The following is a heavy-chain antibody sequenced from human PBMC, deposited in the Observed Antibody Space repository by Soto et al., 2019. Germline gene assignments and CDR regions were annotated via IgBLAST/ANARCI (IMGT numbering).Heavy chain of an antibody. Sequence: SETLSLTCTVSGGSISSSSYYWGWIRQPPGKGLEWIGSIYYSGSTYYNPSLKSRVTISVDTSKNQFSLKLSSVTAADTAVYYCAREDYTTSSGFDPWGQGTLVTVSS. V-gene: IGHV4-39*07. CDR3: AREDYTTSSGFDP. D-gene: IGHD6-6*01. CDR1: GGSISSSSYY. CDR2: IYYSGST. J-gene: IGHJ5*02.